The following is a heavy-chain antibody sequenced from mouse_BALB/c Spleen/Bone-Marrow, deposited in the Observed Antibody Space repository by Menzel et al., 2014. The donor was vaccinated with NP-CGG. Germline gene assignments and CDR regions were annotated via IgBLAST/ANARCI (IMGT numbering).Heavy chain of an antibody. CDR2: ISNGDGST. Sequence: DVMLVESGGGLVQPGGSLKLSCATSGFTFSDYYMFWVRQTPDKRLEWVAYISNGDGSTYYPDTVKGRFTISRDNAKNTLYLQMSRLKCEHRDMYYCAREIYGYAMDYWSQRPSVTVST. CDR1: GFTFSDYY. J-gene: IGHJ4*01. V-gene: IGHV5-12*02. D-gene: IGHD1-1*01. CDR3: AREIYGYAMDY.